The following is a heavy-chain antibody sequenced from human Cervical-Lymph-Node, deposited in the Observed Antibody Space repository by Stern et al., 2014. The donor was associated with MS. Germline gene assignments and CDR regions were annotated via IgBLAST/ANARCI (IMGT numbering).Heavy chain of an antibody. Sequence: EVQLVESGGGLVQPGRSLRLSCAASGFTFNNYAMHWVRQAPGKGLEWVSGIIWNSGTVGYADSVKGRFTISRDNTKKSLYLQMNSLRAEDTALYYCAKDIVGGFSSMDVWGQGTTVIVSS. J-gene: IGHJ6*02. V-gene: IGHV3-9*01. CDR1: GFTFNNYA. CDR2: IIWNSGTV. D-gene: IGHD2-15*01. CDR3: AKDIVGGFSSMDV.